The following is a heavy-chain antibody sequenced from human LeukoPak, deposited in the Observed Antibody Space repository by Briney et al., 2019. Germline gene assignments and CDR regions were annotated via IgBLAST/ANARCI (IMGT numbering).Heavy chain of an antibody. CDR1: DGSISNYY. Sequence: SETLSLTCTISDGSISNYYWSWIRQLPGKGLEWIGHIYYGGSTYHNPSLKSRVSMSADTSKNQFSLKLTSVTAADTAVYYCARPNIVVVTATPEYYFDSWGQGTLVTVSS. V-gene: IGHV4-59*08. D-gene: IGHD2-21*02. CDR3: ARPNIVVVTATPEYYFDS. J-gene: IGHJ4*02. CDR2: IYYGGST.